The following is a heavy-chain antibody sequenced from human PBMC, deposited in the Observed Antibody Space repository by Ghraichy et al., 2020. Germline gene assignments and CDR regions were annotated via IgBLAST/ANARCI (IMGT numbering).Heavy chain of an antibody. CDR3: AKAKKGTVVVTATYDY. Sequence: GGSLRLSCAASGFTFDDYAMHWVRQAPGKGLEWVSGINWNSVSIHYADSVKGRFTISRDNAKNSLYLQMNSLRPEDTALYYCAKAKKGTVVVTATYDYWGREPWSPSPQ. CDR1: GFTFDDYA. CDR2: INWNSVSI. J-gene: IGHJ4*02. V-gene: IGHV3-9*01. D-gene: IGHD2-21*02.